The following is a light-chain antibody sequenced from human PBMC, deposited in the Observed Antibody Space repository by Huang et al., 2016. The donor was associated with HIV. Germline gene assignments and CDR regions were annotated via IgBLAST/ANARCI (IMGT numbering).Light chain of an antibody. CDR1: QSERNNY. Sequence: IVLTQSPATLSLSPGEIANLTCGASQSERNNYLAWYQQKPGLAPRLLIYDTHVLATGIPDRFSGSGSGTDFTLTISRLEPEDFAMYYCQQYSTSSYTFGQGTKVDI. V-gene: IGKV3D-20*01. J-gene: IGKJ2*01. CDR3: QQYSTSSYT. CDR2: DTH.